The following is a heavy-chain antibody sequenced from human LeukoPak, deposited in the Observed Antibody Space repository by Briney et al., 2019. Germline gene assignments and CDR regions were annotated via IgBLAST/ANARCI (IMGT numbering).Heavy chain of an antibody. CDR2: IYTSGST. J-gene: IGHJ5*02. D-gene: IGHD3-22*01. CDR3: ARDGRYYDSGAPSFGNWFDP. V-gene: IGHV4-4*07. Sequence: SETLSLTCTVSGGSISSYYWSWIRQPAGKGLEWIGRIYTSGSTNYNPSLKSRFTMSVDTSKNQFSLKLSSVTAADTAVYYCARDGRYYDSGAPSFGNWFDPWGQGTLVTVSS. CDR1: GGSISSYY.